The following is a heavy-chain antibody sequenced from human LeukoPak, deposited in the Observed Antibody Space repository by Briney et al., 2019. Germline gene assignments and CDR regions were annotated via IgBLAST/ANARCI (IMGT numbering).Heavy chain of an antibody. J-gene: IGHJ4*02. Sequence: ASVKVSCKVSGYTLTELSMHWVRQAPGKGLEWMGGFDPEDGETIYAQKFQGRVTMTEDTSTDTAYMELSSLRSEDTAVYYCASRWTVAMTEKVFYDSSGYPYWGQGTLVTVSS. CDR1: GYTLTELS. V-gene: IGHV1-24*01. CDR3: ASRWTVAMTEKVFYDSSGYPY. D-gene: IGHD3-22*01. CDR2: FDPEDGET.